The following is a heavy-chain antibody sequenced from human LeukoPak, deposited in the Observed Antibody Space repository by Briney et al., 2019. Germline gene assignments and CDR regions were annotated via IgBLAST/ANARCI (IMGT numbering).Heavy chain of an antibody. Sequence: GGSLRLSCAGSGFTFNNFWMSWFRQAPGGRLEWVGNIKNDGTEKYYLDSLRGRFTISRDNAKQSVFLQMHSLRAEDTAVCFCVRDYVWGTENPDYWGQGTQVTVSS. V-gene: IGHV3-7*01. CDR2: IKNDGTEK. D-gene: IGHD3-16*01. CDR3: VRDYVWGTENPDY. CDR1: GFTFNNFW. J-gene: IGHJ4*02.